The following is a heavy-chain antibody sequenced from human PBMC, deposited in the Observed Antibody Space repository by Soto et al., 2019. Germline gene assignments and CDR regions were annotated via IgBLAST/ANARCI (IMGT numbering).Heavy chain of an antibody. J-gene: IGHJ6*02. CDR1: GFSLSANGDG. Sequence: ASGPTLVNPTQTLTLTCTFSGFSLSANGDGVVWIRQPPGKALEWLALIYGNEDKRYSPSLESRLTVTKDTSKNQVVLTMTNMDPVDTGTYYCARRPNWGMDGLGVWGQGTTVTVSS. CDR3: ARRPNWGMDGLGV. CDR2: IYGNEDK. V-gene: IGHV2-5*01. D-gene: IGHD7-27*01.